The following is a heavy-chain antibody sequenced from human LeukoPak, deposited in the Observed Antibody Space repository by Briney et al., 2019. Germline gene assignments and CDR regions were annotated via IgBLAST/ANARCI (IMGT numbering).Heavy chain of an antibody. J-gene: IGHJ4*02. CDR3: AKDMGYCSSATCYGLDY. V-gene: IGHV3-23*01. Sequence: PGRSLRLSCAASGFTFSSYAMSWVRQAPGKGLEWVSTVSGGGGTTYYADSVKGRFTISRDNSKNTLLLQMNSLRAEDTAIYYCAKDMGYCSSATCYGLDYWGQGTLVTVSS. CDR1: GFTFSSYA. CDR2: VSGGGGTT. D-gene: IGHD2-2*01.